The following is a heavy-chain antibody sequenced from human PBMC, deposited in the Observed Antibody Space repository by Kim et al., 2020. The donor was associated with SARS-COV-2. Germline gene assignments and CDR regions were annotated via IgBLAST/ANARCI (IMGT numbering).Heavy chain of an antibody. CDR3: AKPGRYFDWLLRNSGMDV. Sequence: GGSLRLSCAASGFSFSFSTYGMHWVRQAPGKGLAWVAGVSHDESDKYYADSVKGRFTISRDNSKNTLYLQMNSLRGEDTAIYYCAKPGRYFDWLLRNSGMDVWGQGTTVTVSS. V-gene: IGHV3-30*18. J-gene: IGHJ6*02. CDR2: VSHDESDK. CDR1: GFSFSFSTYG. D-gene: IGHD3-9*01.